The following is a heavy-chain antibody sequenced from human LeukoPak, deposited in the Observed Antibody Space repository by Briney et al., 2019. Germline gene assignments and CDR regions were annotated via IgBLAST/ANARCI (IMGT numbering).Heavy chain of an antibody. CDR2: IYTSGST. CDR1: GGSISSYY. V-gene: IGHV4-4*07. J-gene: IGHJ4*02. CDR3: AREDARDYVWGSYRYDY. D-gene: IGHD3-16*02. Sequence: NASETLSLTCTVSGGSISSYYWSWIRQPAGKGLEWIGRIYTSGSTNYNPPLKSRVTMSVDTSKNQFSLKLSSVTAADTAVYYCAREDARDYVWGSYRYDYWGQGTLVTVSS.